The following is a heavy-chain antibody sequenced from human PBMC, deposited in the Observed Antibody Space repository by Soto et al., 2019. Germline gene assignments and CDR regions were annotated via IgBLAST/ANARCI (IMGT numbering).Heavy chain of an antibody. V-gene: IGHV4-61*01. J-gene: IGHJ5*02. CDR1: GGSVSSRSHF. Sequence: QVQLQESGPGVVKPSDTLSVTCTVSGGSVSSRSHFWSWNRQPPGGGLQWIGYIYYTGNTNYSPSLKSPANLSVDTSRNQFSLRLTCVTAADTAIYYCARYDAESGSNKLDPWGQGTLVTVSS. D-gene: IGHD5-12*01. CDR2: IYYTGNT. CDR3: ARYDAESGSNKLDP.